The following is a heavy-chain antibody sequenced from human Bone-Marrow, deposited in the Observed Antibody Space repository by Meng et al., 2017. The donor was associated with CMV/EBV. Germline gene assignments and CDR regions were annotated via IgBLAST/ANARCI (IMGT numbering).Heavy chain of an antibody. J-gene: IGHJ4*02. D-gene: IGHD4-11*01. CDR2: ITASGGST. CDR3: ARGVYSNYDS. CDR1: GFTFSNYA. V-gene: IGHV3-23*01. Sequence: GESLKISCAVSGFTFSNYAMSWIRQAPGKGLEWVSAITASGGSTYYADSVRGRFTISRDNSKDTVSMQMNSLRAEDTAMYYCARGVYSNYDSWGQGTLVTRLL.